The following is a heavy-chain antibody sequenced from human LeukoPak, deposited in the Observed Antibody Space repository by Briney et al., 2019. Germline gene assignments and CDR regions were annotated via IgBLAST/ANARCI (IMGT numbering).Heavy chain of an antibody. D-gene: IGHD6-13*01. V-gene: IGHV1-46*01. J-gene: IGHJ6*02. CDR1: GYTFTSYY. CDR2: INPSGGST. Sequence: ASVKVSCKASGYTFTSYYMHWVRQALGQGLEWMGIINPSGGSTSYAQKFQGRVTMTRDTSTSTVYMELSSLRSEDTAVYYCAGESHMGLGSSWYRVYYYGMDVWGQGTTVTVSS. CDR3: AGESHMGLGSSWYRVYYYGMDV.